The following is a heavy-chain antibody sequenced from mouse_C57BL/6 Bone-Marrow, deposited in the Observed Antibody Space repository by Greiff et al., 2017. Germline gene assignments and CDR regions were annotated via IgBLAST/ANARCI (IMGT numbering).Heavy chain of an antibody. CDR3: ATCYGNYVSWFAY. Sequence: QVHVKQSGAELVKPGASVKVSCKASGYTFTSYWMHWVKQRPGQGLEWIGRIHPSDSDTNYNQKFKGKATLTVDKSSSTAYMQLSSLTSEDSAVYYCATCYGNYVSWFAYWGQGTLVTVSA. CDR2: IHPSDSDT. CDR1: GYTFTSYW. V-gene: IGHV1-74*01. J-gene: IGHJ3*01. D-gene: IGHD2-10*01.